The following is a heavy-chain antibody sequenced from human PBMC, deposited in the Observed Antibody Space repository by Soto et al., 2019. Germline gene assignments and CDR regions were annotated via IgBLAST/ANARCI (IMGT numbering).Heavy chain of an antibody. J-gene: IGHJ6*02. CDR2: IKEDGSEK. V-gene: IGHV3-7*01. CDR3: ARDPAPVGYRGLDV. D-gene: IGHD5-12*01. CDR1: GFTFSSSW. Sequence: GGSLRLSCAASGFTFSSSWMTWVRQAPGKGLAWVANIKEDGSEKYYVDSVKGRFTISRDNTNESLYLQMNSLRAEDTAVYYCARDPAPVGYRGLDVWGQGTTVTVS.